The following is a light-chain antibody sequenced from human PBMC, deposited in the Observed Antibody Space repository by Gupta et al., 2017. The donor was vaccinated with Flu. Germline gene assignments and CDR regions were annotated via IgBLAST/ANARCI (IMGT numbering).Light chain of an antibody. J-gene: IGKJ1*01. Sequence: DIVMTPSPATLSVSAGERATRSCRASQSVSSNLAWYQQKPGQAPRLLIYGASTRATGIPARFSGSGSGTECTLTISSLQSEDFAVYYCQQYNNWPRTFGQGTKVEIK. CDR3: QQYNNWPRT. CDR1: QSVSSN. V-gene: IGKV3D-15*01. CDR2: GAS.